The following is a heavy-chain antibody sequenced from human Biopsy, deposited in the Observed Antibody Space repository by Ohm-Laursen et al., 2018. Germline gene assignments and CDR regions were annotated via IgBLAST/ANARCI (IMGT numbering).Heavy chain of an antibody. CDR3: AKRGVERGRPLAY. D-gene: IGHD1-1*01. CDR1: GYTFTDYF. V-gene: IGHV1-2*02. CDR2: ISPSSGGT. J-gene: IGHJ4*02. Sequence: ASVKVSCKASGYTFTDYFLHWVRQAPGQGPEWMGWISPSSGGTNYAQKFQGRVTMIRDTSATTGYMELSSLRSDYTAVYYCAKRGVERGRPLAYWGQGTLVTVSS.